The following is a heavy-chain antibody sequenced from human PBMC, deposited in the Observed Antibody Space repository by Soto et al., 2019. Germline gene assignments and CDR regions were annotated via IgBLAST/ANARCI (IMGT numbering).Heavy chain of an antibody. D-gene: IGHD3-3*01. CDR1: GFTFSNAW. Sequence: GGSLRLSCAASGFTFSNAWMSWVRQAPGKGLEWVSYISSGASNMYYADSVKGRFTISRDNAQSSLYLQMNSLRVEDTAVYYCARDPNYDFWSGYRNKEGTYGMDVWGQGTTVTVS. CDR3: ARDPNYDFWSGYRNKEGTYGMDV. J-gene: IGHJ6*02. CDR2: ISSGASNM. V-gene: IGHV3-11*04.